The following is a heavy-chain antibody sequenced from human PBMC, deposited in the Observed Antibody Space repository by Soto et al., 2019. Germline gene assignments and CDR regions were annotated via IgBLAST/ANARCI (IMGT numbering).Heavy chain of an antibody. D-gene: IGHD3-10*01. CDR2: IYPGDSDT. J-gene: IGHJ3*02. CDR1: GYSFTSYW. Sequence: PGESLKISCKGSGYSFTSYWIGWVRQMPGKGLEWMGIIYPGDSDTRYSPSFQGQVTISADKSISTAYLQWSSLKASDTAMYYCARHITMVRGVNDAFDIWGQGTMVTVSS. CDR3: ARHITMVRGVNDAFDI. V-gene: IGHV5-51*01.